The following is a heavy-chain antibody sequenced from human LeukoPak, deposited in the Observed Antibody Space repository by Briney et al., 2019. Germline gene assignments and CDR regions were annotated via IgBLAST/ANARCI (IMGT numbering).Heavy chain of an antibody. CDR3: AKDGSMPWGYYIDV. Sequence: GGSLRLSCAAYGFTFSSYSMNWVRQAPGKGLEWVSFISTSSSYIYYADSVKGRFTISRDNAKNSLYLEMNSLRAEDTAVYYCAKDGSMPWGYYIDVWGKGTTVTISS. D-gene: IGHD2/OR15-2a*01. CDR2: ISTSSSYI. CDR1: GFTFSSYS. J-gene: IGHJ6*03. V-gene: IGHV3-21*01.